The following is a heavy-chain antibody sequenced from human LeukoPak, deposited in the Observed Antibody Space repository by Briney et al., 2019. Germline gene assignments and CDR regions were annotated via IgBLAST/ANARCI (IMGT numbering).Heavy chain of an antibody. D-gene: IGHD3-22*01. J-gene: IGHJ4*02. V-gene: IGHV1-46*01. CDR3: AILNPYYYDSSAIGDY. Sequence: GASVKVSCKASGYTFTSYYMHWVRQAPGQGLEWMGIINPSGGSTSYAQKFQGRVTMTRDTSTSTVYMELSSLRSEDTAVYYCAILNPYYYDSSAIGDYWGQGTLVTVSS. CDR2: INPSGGST. CDR1: GYTFTSYY.